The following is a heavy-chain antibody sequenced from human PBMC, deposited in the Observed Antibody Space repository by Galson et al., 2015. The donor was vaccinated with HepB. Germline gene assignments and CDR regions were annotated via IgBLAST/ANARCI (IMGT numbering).Heavy chain of an antibody. CDR3: ARTADCDSGSCAYAFDL. J-gene: IGHJ3*01. D-gene: IGHD2/OR15-2a*01. CDR2: IDWDDDK. Sequence: PALVKPTQTLTLTCTFSGFSLTTSGVRVSWIRQSPGKALEWLARIDWDDDKFYSTSLKTRLTISKDTSKNQVVLTMTNMDPVETGTYYCARTADCDSGSCAYAFDLWGQGTVVTVSS. CDR1: GFSLTTSGVR. V-gene: IGHV2-70*04.